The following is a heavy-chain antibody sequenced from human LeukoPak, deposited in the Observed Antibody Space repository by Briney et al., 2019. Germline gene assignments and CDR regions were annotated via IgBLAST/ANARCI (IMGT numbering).Heavy chain of an antibody. CDR3: ATRWARYCSSTSCQPFDY. D-gene: IGHD2-2*01. J-gene: IGHJ4*02. CDR2: FDPEDGET. CDR1: GYTLTELS. Sequence: ASVKVSCKVSGYTLTELSMHWVRQAPGKGLEWMGGFDPEDGETIYAQKFQGRVTMTEDTSTDTAYMELSSLRSEDTAVYSCATRWARYCSSTSCQPFDYWGQGTLVTVSS. V-gene: IGHV1-24*01.